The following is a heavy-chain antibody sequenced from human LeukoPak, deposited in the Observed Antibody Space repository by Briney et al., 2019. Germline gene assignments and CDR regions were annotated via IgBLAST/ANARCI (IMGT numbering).Heavy chain of an antibody. CDR3: ARLDEYSSSSRYYGMDV. V-gene: IGHV1-3*01. Sequence: GASVKVSCKASGYTFTSYAMHWVRQAPGQRLEWMGWINAGNGNTKYSQKFQGRVTITRDTSASTAYMELSSLRSEDTAVYYCARLDEYSSSSRYYGMDVWGQGITVTVSS. CDR1: GYTFTSYA. J-gene: IGHJ6*02. CDR2: INAGNGNT. D-gene: IGHD6-6*01.